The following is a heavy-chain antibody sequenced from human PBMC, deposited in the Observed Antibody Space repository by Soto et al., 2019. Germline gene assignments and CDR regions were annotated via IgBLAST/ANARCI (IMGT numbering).Heavy chain of an antibody. Sequence: SETLSLTCTVSGGSISSGGYYWSWIRQHPGKGLEWIGYIYYSGSTYYNPSLKSRVTISVDTSKNQFSLKLSSVTAADTAVCYCASDSLDSFDIWGQGTMVTGSS. CDR3: ASDSLDSFDI. CDR1: GGSISSGGYY. J-gene: IGHJ3*02. V-gene: IGHV4-31*03. CDR2: IYYSGST.